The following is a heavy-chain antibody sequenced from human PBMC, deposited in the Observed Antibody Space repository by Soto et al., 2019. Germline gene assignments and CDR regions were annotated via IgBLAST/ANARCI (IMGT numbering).Heavy chain of an antibody. D-gene: IGHD2-2*01. CDR3: AKDRSLRDQRLYYFDY. CDR1: GFTFSNYA. Sequence: EVQLLESGGALVQPAGSLRLSCSASGFTFSNYAMNWVRQAPGKGLEWVSSISGSGGTAFFADSVKGRFTISRDNSKNTLFLQMSGLRADDTAIYYCAKDRSLRDQRLYYFDYWGQGTLVTVSS. CDR2: ISGSGGTA. J-gene: IGHJ4*02. V-gene: IGHV3-23*01.